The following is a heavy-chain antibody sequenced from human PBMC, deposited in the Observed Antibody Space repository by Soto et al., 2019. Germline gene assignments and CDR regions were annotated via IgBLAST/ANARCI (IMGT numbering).Heavy chain of an antibody. J-gene: IGHJ6*04. D-gene: IGHD5-12*01. Sequence: SETLSLTCAVYGGSFSGYYWSWIRQPPGKGLEWIGEINHSGSTNYNPSLKSRVTISVDTSKNQFSLKLSSVTAADTAVYYCARAGRGSRWDVWGKGTTVTSPQ. CDR3: ARAGRGSRWDV. CDR2: INHSGST. CDR1: GGSFSGYY. V-gene: IGHV4-34*01.